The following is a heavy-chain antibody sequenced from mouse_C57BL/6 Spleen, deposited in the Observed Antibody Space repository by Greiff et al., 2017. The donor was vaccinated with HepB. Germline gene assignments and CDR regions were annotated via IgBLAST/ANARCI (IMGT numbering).Heavy chain of an antibody. CDR2: IDPSDSYT. J-gene: IGHJ4*01. D-gene: IGHD3-1*01. CDR3: ARRASHY. CDR1: GYTFTSYW. Sequence: QVQLQQPGAELVKPGASVKLSCKASGYTFTSYWMQWVKQRPGQGLEWIGEIDPSDSYTNYNQKFKGKATLTVDKSSSTAYMQLSSLTSEDSAVYYCARRASHYWGQGTSVTVSS. V-gene: IGHV1-50*01.